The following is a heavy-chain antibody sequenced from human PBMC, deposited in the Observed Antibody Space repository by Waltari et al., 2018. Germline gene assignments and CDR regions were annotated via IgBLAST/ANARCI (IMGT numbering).Heavy chain of an antibody. D-gene: IGHD5-18*01. Sequence: EVQLVESGGGLVQTGGSLRLSCAASGFTFSSYWMSWVRQAAGSGLEWLANRNHDGSGKFVRGSGEGRFTISRENAKNSVYLQVNSLTGEDTAVYYCATSLDAAGNDWGQGTLVPVSS. CDR1: GFTFSSYW. J-gene: IGHJ4*02. CDR3: ATSLDAAGND. CDR2: RNHDGSGK. V-gene: IGHV3-7*01.